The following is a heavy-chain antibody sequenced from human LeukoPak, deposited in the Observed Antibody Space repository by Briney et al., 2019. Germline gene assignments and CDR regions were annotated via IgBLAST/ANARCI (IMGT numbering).Heavy chain of an antibody. Sequence: SETLSLTCTVSGGSISGYYWSWIRQPPGKGLEWIGYIYYSGSTAYNPSLKSRVTLSVDTSKSQFSLKLSSVTAADTAMYFCARGPTTVINYAFDIWGQGTMVTVSS. D-gene: IGHD4-23*01. J-gene: IGHJ3*02. CDR2: IYYSGST. CDR3: ARGPTTVINYAFDI. V-gene: IGHV4-59*01. CDR1: GGSISGYY.